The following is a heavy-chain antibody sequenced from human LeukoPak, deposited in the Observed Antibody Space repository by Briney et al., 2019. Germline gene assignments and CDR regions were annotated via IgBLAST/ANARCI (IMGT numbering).Heavy chain of an antibody. D-gene: IGHD2-8*01. V-gene: IGHV3-43*01. CDR2: ISRDGCAT. CDR3: TKDRYCTTTFCPLDY. Sequence: GGSLRLSCVASGFTFDDYSFHWVHQAPGQGLEWLSLISRDGCATYYADSVKGRFTISRDNSKNSLYLQMNSLRTEDTALYYCTKDRYCTTTFCPLDYWGQGTLVTVSS. J-gene: IGHJ4*02. CDR1: GFTFDDYS.